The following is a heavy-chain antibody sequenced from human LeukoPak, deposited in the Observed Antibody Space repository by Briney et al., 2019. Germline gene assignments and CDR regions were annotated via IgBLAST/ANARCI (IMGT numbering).Heavy chain of an antibody. CDR1: GFTFDDYA. V-gene: IGHV3-9*01. J-gene: IGHJ5*02. D-gene: IGHD5-12*01. CDR3: ARGAYDYNWFDP. CDR2: ISWNSGSI. Sequence: GRSLRLSCAASGFTFDDYAMHWVRQAPGKGLEWVSGISWNSGSIGYADSVKGRFTISRDNAKNSLYLQMNCLRAEDTALYYCARGAYDYNWFDPWGQGTPVTVSS.